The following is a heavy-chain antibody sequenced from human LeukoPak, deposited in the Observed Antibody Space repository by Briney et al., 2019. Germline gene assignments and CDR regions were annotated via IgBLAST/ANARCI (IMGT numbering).Heavy chain of an antibody. CDR3: AGRAAAGTIDYYYYMDV. D-gene: IGHD6-13*01. CDR2: ISGSGGST. J-gene: IGHJ6*03. V-gene: IGHV3-23*01. CDR1: GFAFSSYG. Sequence: GGSLRLSCTASGFAFSSYGMSWVRQAPGKGLEWVSAISGSGGSTYYADSVKGRFTISRDNSKNTLYLQMNSLRAEDTAVYYCAGRAAAGTIDYYYYMDVWGKGTTVTVSS.